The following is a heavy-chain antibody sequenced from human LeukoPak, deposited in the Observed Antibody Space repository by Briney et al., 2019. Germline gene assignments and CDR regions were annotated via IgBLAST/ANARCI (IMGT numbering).Heavy chain of an antibody. D-gene: IGHD5-18*01. Sequence: GGPLRLSCAAPGFTFTSYWMTWVPQAPGKGLEWLANIRQDGGATYYGGSVKGRFTISRDNAKNSLFLQMNSLRAEDTAVYYCATSKDTAGGPYWGQGTLVTVSS. CDR2: IRQDGGAT. CDR1: GFTFTSYW. CDR3: ATSKDTAGGPY. V-gene: IGHV3-7*01. J-gene: IGHJ4*02.